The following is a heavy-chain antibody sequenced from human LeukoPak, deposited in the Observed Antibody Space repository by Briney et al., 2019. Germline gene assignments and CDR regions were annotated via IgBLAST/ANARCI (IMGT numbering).Heavy chain of an antibody. CDR1: GFTFSSYG. Sequence: GGSLRLSCAASGFTFSSYGMHWVRQAPGKGLEWVAVIWYDGSNKYYADSVKGRFTISRDNSKNTLYLQMNSPRVEDTAVYYCARDCVTMVRGSRHVLLDYWGQGTLVTVSS. CDR2: IWYDGSNK. D-gene: IGHD3-10*01. CDR3: ARDCVTMVRGSRHVLLDY. J-gene: IGHJ4*02. V-gene: IGHV3-33*01.